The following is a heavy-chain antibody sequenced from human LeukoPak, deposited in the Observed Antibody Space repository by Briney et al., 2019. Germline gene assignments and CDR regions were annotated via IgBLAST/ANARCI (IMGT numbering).Heavy chain of an antibody. V-gene: IGHV1-2*02. J-gene: IGHJ1*01. CDR3: ARPIYDFWSGYSKGYFQH. CDR2: INPNSGGT. CDR1: GYTFTGYY. Sequence: ASVTASCKASGYTFTGYYMDWVRQAPGQGLEWMGWINPNSGGTNYAQKFQGRVTMTRDTSISTAYMELSRLRSDDTAVYYCARPIYDFWSGYSKGYFQHWGQGTLVTVSS. D-gene: IGHD3-3*01.